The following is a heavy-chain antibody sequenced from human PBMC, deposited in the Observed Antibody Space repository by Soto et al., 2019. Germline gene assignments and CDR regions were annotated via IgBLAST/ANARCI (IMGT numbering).Heavy chain of an antibody. J-gene: IGHJ4*02. Sequence: SETLSLTCAVYGGTFSGYYWIWIRQPPGKGLEWIGEINHSGSTNYNPSLKSRVTISVNTSKKQFSLKLSSLTAADTAVYYCASNSGYLSDYWGQGTLVTVSS. V-gene: IGHV4-34*01. CDR3: ASNSGYLSDY. CDR2: INHSGST. D-gene: IGHD5-12*01. CDR1: GGTFSGYY.